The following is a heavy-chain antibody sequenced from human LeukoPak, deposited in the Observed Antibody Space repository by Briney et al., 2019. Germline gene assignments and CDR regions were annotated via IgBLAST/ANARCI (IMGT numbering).Heavy chain of an antibody. Sequence: SETLSLTCTVSGGSISSGSYYWSWIRQPAGKGLEWIGRIYTSGSTNYNPSLKSRVTMSVDTSKNQFSLKLSSVTAADTAVYYCARDVDWDQIRFLEWSPFYYMDVWGKGTTVTVSS. D-gene: IGHD3-3*01. CDR3: ARDVDWDQIRFLEWSPFYYMDV. J-gene: IGHJ6*03. V-gene: IGHV4-61*02. CDR2: IYTSGST. CDR1: GGSISSGSYY.